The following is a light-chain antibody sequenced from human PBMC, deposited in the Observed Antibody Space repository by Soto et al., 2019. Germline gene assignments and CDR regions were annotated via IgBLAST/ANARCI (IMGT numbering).Light chain of an antibody. CDR3: TSFTTNLAFV. CDR2: DVS. V-gene: IGLV2-14*03. CDR1: NNDIGADKF. J-gene: IGLJ1*01. Sequence: QSALTQPASVSGSPGQSITITCTGSNNDIGADKFVSWYQQHPGEAPKLIIFDVSNRPSRVSHRFSGSKSGNTASLTISRLQPEDENDYYCTSFTTNLAFVFGTGTKLTVL.